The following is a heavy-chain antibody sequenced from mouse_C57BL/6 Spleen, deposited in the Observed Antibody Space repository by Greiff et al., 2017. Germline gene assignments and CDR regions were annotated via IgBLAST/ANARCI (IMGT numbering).Heavy chain of an antibody. CDR2: IDPETGGT. V-gene: IGHV1-15*01. Sequence: QVQLKESGAELVRPGASVTLSCKASGYTFTDYEMHWVKQTPVHGLEWIGAIDPETGGTAYNQKFKGKAILTADKSSSTAYMELRSLTSEDSAVYYCTGYYSPIKYAMDYWGQGTSVTVSS. CDR1: GYTFTDYE. D-gene: IGHD2-12*01. CDR3: TGYYSPIKYAMDY. J-gene: IGHJ4*01.